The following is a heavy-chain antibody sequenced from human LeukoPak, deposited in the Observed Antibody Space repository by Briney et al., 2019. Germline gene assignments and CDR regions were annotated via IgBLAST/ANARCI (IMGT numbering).Heavy chain of an antibody. CDR2: INPNSGGT. V-gene: IGHV1-2*02. D-gene: IGHD2-2*01. Sequence: ASVKVSCKASGYTFTGYYMHWVRQAPGQGLEWMGWINPNSGGTNYAQKFQGRVTMTRDTSISTAYMELSRLRSDDTAVYYCARDPIVVVPAAMNYYYYYMDVWGKGTTVTVSS. J-gene: IGHJ6*03. CDR3: ARDPIVVVPAAMNYYYYYMDV. CDR1: GYTFTGYY.